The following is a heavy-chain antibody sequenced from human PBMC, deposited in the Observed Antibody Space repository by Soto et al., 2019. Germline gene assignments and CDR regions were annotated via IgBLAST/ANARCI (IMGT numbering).Heavy chain of an antibody. Sequence: ASVKVSCKASGYTFTSYYMHWVRQAPGQGLEWMGIINPSGGSTSYAQKFQGRVTMTRDTSTSTVYMELSSLRSEDTAVYYCARVLVYCSGGSCYPSEGDAFDIWGQGTMVTVS. CDR2: INPSGGST. D-gene: IGHD2-15*01. CDR3: ARVLVYCSGGSCYPSEGDAFDI. CDR1: GYTFTSYY. J-gene: IGHJ3*02. V-gene: IGHV1-46*01.